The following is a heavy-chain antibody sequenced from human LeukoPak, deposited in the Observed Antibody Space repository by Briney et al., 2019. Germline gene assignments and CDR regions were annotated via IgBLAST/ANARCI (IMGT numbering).Heavy chain of an antibody. D-gene: IGHD2-2*01. CDR3: ASRYCSSTSPWYDY. Sequence: PGGSLRLPCAASGFTFSSYGMNWVRQAPGKGLEWIGEINHSGSTNYNPSLKSRVTISVDTSKNQFSLKLSSVTAADTAVYYCASRYCSSTSPWYDYWGQGTLVTVSS. V-gene: IGHV4-34*01. J-gene: IGHJ4*02. CDR2: INHSGST. CDR1: GFTFSSYG.